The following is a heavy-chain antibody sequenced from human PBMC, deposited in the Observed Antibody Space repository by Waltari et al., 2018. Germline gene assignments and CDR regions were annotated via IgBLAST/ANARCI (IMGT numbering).Heavy chain of an antibody. CDR1: GGSISSSSYY. CDR2: IYYSGST. CDR3: AREVVIAIRQCDY. V-gene: IGHV4-39*02. D-gene: IGHD2-21*01. Sequence: QLQLQESGPGLVKPSETLSLTCTVSGGSISSSSYYWGWIRQPPGKGLEWIGSIYYSGSTYDNPALKSRVTISVDTSKNQFALKLSSVTAADTAVYYCAREVVIAIRQCDYWGQGTLVTVSS. J-gene: IGHJ4*02.